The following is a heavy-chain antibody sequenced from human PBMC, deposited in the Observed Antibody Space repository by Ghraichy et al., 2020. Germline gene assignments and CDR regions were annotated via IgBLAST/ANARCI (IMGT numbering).Heavy chain of an antibody. V-gene: IGHV4-39*01. D-gene: IGHD2-21*02. Sequence: SETLSLTCTVSGGSIRRSSYYWGWIRQPPGKGLELIGSVYYSGSTYYNPSLKSRVTISVDTSKNQFSLKLSSVTAAETAVYYCASRSWHIVVVTAIVFDYWGQGTLVTVSS. CDR3: ASRSWHIVVVTAIVFDY. J-gene: IGHJ4*02. CDR2: VYYSGST. CDR1: GGSIRRSSYY.